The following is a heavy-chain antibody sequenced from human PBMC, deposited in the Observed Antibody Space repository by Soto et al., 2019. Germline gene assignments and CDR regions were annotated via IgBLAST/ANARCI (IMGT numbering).Heavy chain of an antibody. D-gene: IGHD3-22*01. CDR2: ISGGSSYT. Sequence: QVQLVESGGGLVKPGGSLRLSCAASGFSFGDSYMSWIRQSAGKGLEWLSYISGGSSYTKYAESVKGRFTISRDNARRSLFLQGNGLSADDTAIYYCAKTRVADSGYCFDHWGQGTMVTVSS. J-gene: IGHJ4*02. CDR3: AKTRVADSGYCFDH. V-gene: IGHV3-11*05. CDR1: GFSFGDSY.